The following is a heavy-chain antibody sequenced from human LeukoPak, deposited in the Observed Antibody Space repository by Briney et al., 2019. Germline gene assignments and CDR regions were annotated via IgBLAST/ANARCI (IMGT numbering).Heavy chain of an antibody. Sequence: GGSLRLSCAASGFTFSSYSMNWVRQAPGKGLEWVSYISSSSSTIYYADSVKGRFTISRDNAENSLYLQMNSLRAEDTAVYYCARDRGSYIPDAFDIWGQGTMVTVSS. J-gene: IGHJ3*02. CDR1: GFTFSSYS. CDR3: ARDRGSYIPDAFDI. CDR2: ISSSSSTI. D-gene: IGHD1-26*01. V-gene: IGHV3-48*01.